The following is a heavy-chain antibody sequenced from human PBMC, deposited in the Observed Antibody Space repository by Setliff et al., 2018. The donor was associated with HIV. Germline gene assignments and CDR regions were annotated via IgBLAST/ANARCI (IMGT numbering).Heavy chain of an antibody. V-gene: IGHV3-30*03. J-gene: IGHJ6*03. Sequence: GGSLRLSCAVSGFSFSNYNMNWVRQAPGKGLEWVAAITSDGSNEYYADSVKGRFTISRDNAKNSLYLQMNSLRAEDTAIYYCARSYYYYYMDVWGKGTTVTVSS. CDR1: GFSFSNYN. CDR3: ARSYYYYYMDV. CDR2: ITSDGSNE.